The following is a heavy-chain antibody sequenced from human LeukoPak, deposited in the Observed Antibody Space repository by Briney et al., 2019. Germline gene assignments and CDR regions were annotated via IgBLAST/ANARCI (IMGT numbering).Heavy chain of an antibody. Sequence: GRSLRLSCAASGFTFSSYGMYWVRQAPGKGLEWGAVISSDGSNKYYADSVKGRFTISRDNSKNTLYLQMNSLRAEDTAVYYCAKDPIAVAGNNYYGMDVWGQGTTVSVSS. V-gene: IGHV3-30*18. CDR2: ISSDGSNK. CDR3: AKDPIAVAGNNYYGMDV. D-gene: IGHD6-19*01. CDR1: GFTFSSYG. J-gene: IGHJ6*02.